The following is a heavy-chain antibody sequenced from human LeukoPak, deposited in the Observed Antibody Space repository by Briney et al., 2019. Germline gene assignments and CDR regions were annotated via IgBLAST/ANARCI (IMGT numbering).Heavy chain of an antibody. CDR1: GGSISSSNW. D-gene: IGHD4-17*01. Sequence: SETLSLTCAVSGGSISSSNWWSWIRQPPGKGLEWIGYIYYSGSTYYNPSLKSRVTIPVDTSKNQFSLKLSSVTAADTAVYYCARAPYGDYVPFDYWGQGTLVTVSS. V-gene: IGHV4-30-4*01. J-gene: IGHJ4*02. CDR2: IYYSGST. CDR3: ARAPYGDYVPFDY.